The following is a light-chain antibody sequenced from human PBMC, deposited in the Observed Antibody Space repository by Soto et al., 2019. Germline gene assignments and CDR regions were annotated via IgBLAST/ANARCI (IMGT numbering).Light chain of an antibody. J-gene: IGLJ1*01. CDR1: STDVGGYNY. CDR2: EDS. V-gene: IGLV2-14*01. CDR3: CSYTGGTTAYV. Sequence: QSVLTQPASVSGSPGQSITISFTGTSTDVGGYNYVSWYQQSPGKAPKLLIYEDSKRPSGVSDRFSGSKSGATASLTISGLQSDDEADYYCCSYTGGTTAYVFGTGTKLTVL.